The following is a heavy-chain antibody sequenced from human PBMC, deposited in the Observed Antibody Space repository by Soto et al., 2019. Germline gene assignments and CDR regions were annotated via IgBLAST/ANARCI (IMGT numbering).Heavy chain of an antibody. D-gene: IGHD3-10*01. J-gene: IGHJ4*02. CDR2: IIPIFGTA. Sequence: QVQLVQSVAEVKKPGSSVKVSCKAAVGTFSSYAISWVRQAPGQGLEWMGGIIPIFGTAKYAQKFQGRVTITADESTCTAYIELRRLRSEYTAVYYCARTPDGSGRDGGDYWGQGTLVTVSS. V-gene: IGHV1-69*01. CDR3: ARTPDGSGRDGGDY. CDR1: VGTFSSYA.